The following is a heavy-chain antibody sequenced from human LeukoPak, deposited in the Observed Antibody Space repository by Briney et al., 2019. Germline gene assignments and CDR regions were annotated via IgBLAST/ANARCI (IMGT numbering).Heavy chain of an antibody. J-gene: IGHJ4*02. CDR3: ASSRWHAFDS. V-gene: IGHV3-7*02. Sequence: GGSLRLSCAASGLNYSSYWISWVRQAPEKGLEWVAHIKQDGSEKYYVDSVKGRFTVSRDNAKNSLYLQMNSLRAEDTAVYYCASSRWHAFDSWGQGILVTVSS. CDR1: GLNYSSYW. CDR2: IKQDGSEK. D-gene: IGHD6-13*01.